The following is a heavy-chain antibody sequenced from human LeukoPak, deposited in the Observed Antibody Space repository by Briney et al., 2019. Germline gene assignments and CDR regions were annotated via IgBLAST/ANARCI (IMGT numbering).Heavy chain of an antibody. CDR2: ISSSSSTI. D-gene: IGHD3-22*01. J-gene: IGHJ1*01. CDR3: ARDPNYYDSSLEYFQH. Sequence: GVLRLSCAASGFTFSSYSMNWVRQAPGKGLEWVSYISSSSSTIYYADSVKGRFTISRDNAKNSLYLQMNSLRAEDTAVYYCARDPNYYDSSLEYFQHWGQGTLVTVSS. CDR1: GFTFSSYS. V-gene: IGHV3-48*04.